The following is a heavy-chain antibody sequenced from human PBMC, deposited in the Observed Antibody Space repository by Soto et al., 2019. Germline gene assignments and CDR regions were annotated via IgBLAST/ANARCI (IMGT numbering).Heavy chain of an antibody. Sequence: EVQLAESGGGLAQPGGSLRLSCAASGFTLSGYAMDWVRQAPGKGLEYVSGISSNEVGTYYANSVQGRFTISRDNSNNTVYLQMGSLRPEDMAVYYCARRARPDFYYMAVWGKGTTVTVSS. D-gene: IGHD6-6*01. J-gene: IGHJ6*03. CDR2: ISSNEVGT. V-gene: IGHV3-64*01. CDR1: GFTLSGYA. CDR3: ARRARPDFYYMAV.